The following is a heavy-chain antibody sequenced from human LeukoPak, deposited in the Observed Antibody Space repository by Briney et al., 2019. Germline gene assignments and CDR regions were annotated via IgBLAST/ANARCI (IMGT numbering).Heavy chain of an antibody. CDR2: ISVRGGHT. Sequence: VXQAPGXGVEWVSAISVRGGHTYYAYSVKGRFTISRDNSKNTLYLQMNSLRAEDTAVYYCAKGSSPLGHFDYWGQGTLVTVSS. CDR3: AKGSSPLGHFDY. J-gene: IGHJ4*02. V-gene: IGHV3-23*01. D-gene: IGHD6-13*01.